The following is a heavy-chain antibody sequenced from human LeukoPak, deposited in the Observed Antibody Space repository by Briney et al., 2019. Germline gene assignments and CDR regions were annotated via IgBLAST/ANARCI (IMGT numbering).Heavy chain of an antibody. D-gene: IGHD5-12*01. V-gene: IGHV3-53*01. CDR3: ARGIVATTLFDY. CDR1: GVIVSSNH. Sequence: GGSLRLSCAASGVIVSSNHMSWVRQAPGKGLEWVSVIYSGGSTYYADSVKGRFTISRDNSKNTLYLQMNSLRAEDTAVYYCARGIVATTLFDYWGHGTLVTVSS. CDR2: IYSGGST. J-gene: IGHJ4*01.